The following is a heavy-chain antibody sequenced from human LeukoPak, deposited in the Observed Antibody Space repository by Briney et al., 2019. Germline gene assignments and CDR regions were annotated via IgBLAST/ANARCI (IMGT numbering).Heavy chain of an antibody. J-gene: IGHJ1*01. CDR3: AKAPLRCSSTSCYSEFQH. CDR1: GFTFSSYA. V-gene: IGHV3-23*01. Sequence: GGALRLSCAASGFTFSSYAMSWVRQAPGKGLEWVSAISGSGGSTYYADSVKGRFTISRDNSKNTLYLQMNSLRAEDTAVYYCAKAPLRCSSTSCYSEFQHWGQGTLSPSPQ. D-gene: IGHD2-2*01. CDR2: ISGSGGST.